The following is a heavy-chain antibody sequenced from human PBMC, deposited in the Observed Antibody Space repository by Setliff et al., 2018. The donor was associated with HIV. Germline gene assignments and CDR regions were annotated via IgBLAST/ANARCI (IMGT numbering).Heavy chain of an antibody. CDR3: AKVTKYYFDY. J-gene: IGHJ4*02. CDR2: ISWDSGNR. CDR1: GFAFDSYA. Sequence: LSLSCEVSGFAFDSYAMHWVRQPPGKGLEWISGISWDSGNRGYADSVKGRFTISRDNSKNTLYLQMNSLRAEDTAVYYCAKVTKYYFDYWGQGTLVTVSS. V-gene: IGHV3-9*01.